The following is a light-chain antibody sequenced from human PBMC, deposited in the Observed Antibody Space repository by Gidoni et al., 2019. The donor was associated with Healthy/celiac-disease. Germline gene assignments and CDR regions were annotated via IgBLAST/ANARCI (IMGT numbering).Light chain of an antibody. Sequence: IVLTQSPGTLSLSPGERATLSCRASQSVSSSYLAGYQQKPGQAPRLLIYGASSRATGIPDRFSGSGSGTDFTLTISRLEPEDCAVYYCQQYGSSPPYTFXQXTKLEIK. CDR3: QQYGSSPPYT. CDR2: GAS. CDR1: QSVSSSY. J-gene: IGKJ2*01. V-gene: IGKV3-20*01.